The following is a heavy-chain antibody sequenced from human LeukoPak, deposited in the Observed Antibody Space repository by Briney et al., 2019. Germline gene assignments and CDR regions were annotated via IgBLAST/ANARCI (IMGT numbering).Heavy chain of an antibody. CDR1: GGSISSYY. V-gene: IGHV4-4*07. D-gene: IGHD2-21*02. CDR3: AREGGGDCYDCPFDY. J-gene: IGHJ4*02. Sequence: PSETLSLTCTVSGGSISSYYWSWIRQPAGKGLEWIGRIYTSGSRNYNPSLKSRVTISVDTSKNQFSLKLSSVTAADTAVYYCAREGGGDCYDCPFDYWGQGTLVTVPS. CDR2: IYTSGSR.